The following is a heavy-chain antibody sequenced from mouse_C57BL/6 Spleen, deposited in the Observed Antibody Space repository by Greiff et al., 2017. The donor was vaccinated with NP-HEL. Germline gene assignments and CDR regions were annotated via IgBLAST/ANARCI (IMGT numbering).Heavy chain of an antibody. V-gene: IGHV14-4*01. CDR3: TTDYGSPFDY. J-gene: IGHJ2*01. Sequence: DVKLQESGAELVRPGASVKLSCTASGFNIKDDYMHWVKQRPEQGLEWIGWIDPENGDTEYASKFQGKATITADTSSNTAYLQLSSLTSEDTAVYYCTTDYGSPFDYWGQGTTLTVSS. CDR2: IDPENGDT. D-gene: IGHD1-1*01. CDR1: GFNIKDDY.